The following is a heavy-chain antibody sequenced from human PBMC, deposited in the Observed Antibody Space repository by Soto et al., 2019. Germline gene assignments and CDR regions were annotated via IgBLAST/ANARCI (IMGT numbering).Heavy chain of an antibody. J-gene: IGHJ4*02. Sequence: GGSLRLSCAASGFTFSNAWMSWVRQAPGKGLEWVGRIKSKTDGGTTDYAAPVKGRFTISRDDSKNTLYLQMNSLKTEDTAVYYCTTEKLDWNWGNLPTARGYWGQGTLVTVSS. CDR1: GFTFSNAW. D-gene: IGHD1-7*01. V-gene: IGHV3-15*01. CDR2: IKSKTDGGTT. CDR3: TTEKLDWNWGNLPTARGY.